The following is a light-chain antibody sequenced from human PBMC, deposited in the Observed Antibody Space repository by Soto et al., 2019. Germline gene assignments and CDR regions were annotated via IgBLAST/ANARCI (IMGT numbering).Light chain of an antibody. CDR3: GTWDSSLSAFV. V-gene: IGLV1-51*01. Sequence: QAVVTQPPSVSAAPGQKVTISCSGSSSNIGNNYVSWYQQLPGTAPKLLIYDNNKRPSGIPDRFSGSKSGTSATLGITGLQTGDEADYYCGTWDSSLSAFVFGGGTKLTVL. CDR2: DNN. J-gene: IGLJ2*01. CDR1: SSNIGNNY.